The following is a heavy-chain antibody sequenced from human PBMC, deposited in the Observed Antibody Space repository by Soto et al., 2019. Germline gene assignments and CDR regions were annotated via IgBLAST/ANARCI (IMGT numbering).Heavy chain of an antibody. J-gene: IGHJ6*02. D-gene: IGHD3-22*01. Sequence: GESLKISSNASGYSFTSYWICWVRQMPGKGLEWMGIIYPGDSDTRYSPSFQGQVTISADKSISTAYLQWSSLKASDTAMYYCARHCRAPDSSGYEYDYYYGMDVWGQGTTVTVSS. V-gene: IGHV5-51*01. CDR3: ARHCRAPDSSGYEYDYYYGMDV. CDR2: IYPGDSDT. CDR1: GYSFTSYW.